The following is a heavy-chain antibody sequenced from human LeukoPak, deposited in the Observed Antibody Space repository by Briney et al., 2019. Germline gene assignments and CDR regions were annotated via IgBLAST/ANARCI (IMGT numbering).Heavy chain of an antibody. CDR1: GFTFSSYW. V-gene: IGHV3-7*01. D-gene: IGHD6-13*01. J-gene: IGHJ4*02. CDR2: INYDGGEK. Sequence: PGGSLRLSCAAPGFTFSSYWMSWVRQAPGKGPEWVANINYDGGEKYYVGSVKGRFTISRDNAKNSLYLQMNSLRAEDTAVYYCARYSSSWHYWGQGTPVTVSS. CDR3: ARYSSSWHY.